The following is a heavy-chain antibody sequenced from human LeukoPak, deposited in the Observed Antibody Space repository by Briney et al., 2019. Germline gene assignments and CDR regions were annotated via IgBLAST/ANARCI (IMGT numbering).Heavy chain of an antibody. J-gene: IGHJ4*02. CDR2: ISSAGGST. CDR1: GFTFSNYA. D-gene: IGHD3-22*01. Sequence: GGSLRLSCAASGFTFSNYAMSWVRQAPGKGLEWVSTISSAGGSTYYADSVKGRFTISRDISKNTLFLQMNSLRAEDSAVYYCARAGTYYYDSSGYYRSIYFDYWGQGTLVTVSS. V-gene: IGHV3-23*01. CDR3: ARAGTYYYDSSGYYRSIYFDY.